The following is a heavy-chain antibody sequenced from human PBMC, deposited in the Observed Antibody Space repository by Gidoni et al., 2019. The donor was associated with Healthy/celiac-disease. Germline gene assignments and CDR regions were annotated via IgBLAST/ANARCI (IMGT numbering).Heavy chain of an antibody. D-gene: IGHD6-19*01. Sequence: QVQLVQSGAEVKKPGASVKVSCKASGYTFTSYYMHWVRQAPGQGLEWMGIINPSGGSTSYAQKFQGRVTMTRDTSTSTVYMELSSLRSEDTAVYYCARDYNERIAVAGRELDYWGQGTLVTVSS. CDR2: INPSGGST. CDR1: GYTFTSYY. V-gene: IGHV1-46*01. J-gene: IGHJ4*02. CDR3: ARDYNERIAVAGRELDY.